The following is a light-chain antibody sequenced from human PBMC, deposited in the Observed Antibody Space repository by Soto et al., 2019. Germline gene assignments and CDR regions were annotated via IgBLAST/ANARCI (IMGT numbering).Light chain of an antibody. Sequence: EIVLTQSPGTLSLSPGERAALSCRASQNVGGAYLAWYQQKSGQAPRLLIYGTSGRATGIPDRFSGSGSGTDFTLTINRLEPEDFAVYYCQHYGTSPWTFGQGTKVEIK. V-gene: IGKV3-20*01. CDR3: QHYGTSPWT. CDR1: QNVGGAY. CDR2: GTS. J-gene: IGKJ1*01.